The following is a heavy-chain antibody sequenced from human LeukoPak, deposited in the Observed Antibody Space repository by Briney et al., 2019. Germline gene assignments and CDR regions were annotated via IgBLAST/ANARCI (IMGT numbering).Heavy chain of an antibody. CDR3: ARGGDCQYYYYGMDV. Sequence: SETLSLTCAVYGGSFSGYYWSWIRQPPGKGLEWIGEINHSGSTNYNPSLESRVTISVDTSKNQFSLKLSSVTAADTAVYYCARGGDCQYYYYGMDVWGKGTTVTVSS. J-gene: IGHJ6*04. D-gene: IGHD2-21*02. V-gene: IGHV4-34*01. CDR2: INHSGST. CDR1: GGSFSGYY.